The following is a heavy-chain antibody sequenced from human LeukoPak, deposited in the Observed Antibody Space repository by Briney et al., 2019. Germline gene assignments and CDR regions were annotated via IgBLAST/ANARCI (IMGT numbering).Heavy chain of an antibody. CDR1: GGSISSGDYY. V-gene: IGHV4-30-4*01. Sequence: PSETLSLTCTVSGGSISSGDYYWSWIRQPPGKGLEWIGYIYYSGSTYYNPSLKSRVTMSVDTSKNQFSLKLSSVTAADTAVYYCARADGSGSYYADWFDPWGQGTLVTVSS. D-gene: IGHD3-10*01. CDR3: ARADGSGSYYADWFDP. J-gene: IGHJ5*02. CDR2: IYYSGST.